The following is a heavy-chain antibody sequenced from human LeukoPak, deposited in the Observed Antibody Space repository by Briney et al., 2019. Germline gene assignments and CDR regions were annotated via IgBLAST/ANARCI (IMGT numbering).Heavy chain of an antibody. CDR1: GFTLSNFW. Sequence: GGSLRLSCAVSGFTLSNFWMSWVRQAPGRGLEWVANIHPEGNEKYHVESVKGRFTISRDNAKNSLFLQMNGLRVEDTAVYYCARGDVFSGDHWGQGTLVTVSS. CDR3: ARGDVFSGDH. V-gene: IGHV3-7*04. J-gene: IGHJ4*02. CDR2: IHPEGNEK.